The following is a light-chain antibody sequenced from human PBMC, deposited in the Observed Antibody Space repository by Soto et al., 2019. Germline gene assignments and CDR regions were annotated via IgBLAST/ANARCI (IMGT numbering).Light chain of an antibody. V-gene: IGKV1-39*01. Sequence: DIQMTQSPSSLSASVGDRVTITCRASQSISNYLNWYQQKPGQAPKVLISAAFTLQRGVPSRFSGSGSGTDFTLTISSLQPEDFATYYCQQSYRVPRTFGQGTTVESK. CDR3: QQSYRVPRT. CDR2: AAF. J-gene: IGKJ1*01. CDR1: QSISNY.